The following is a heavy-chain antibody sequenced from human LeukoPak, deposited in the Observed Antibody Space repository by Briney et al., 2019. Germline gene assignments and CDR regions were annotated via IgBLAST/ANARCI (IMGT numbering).Heavy chain of an antibody. CDR2: ISSSGSTI. V-gene: IGHV3-48*01. Sequence: GGSLRLSCAASGFTFSTYDMNWVRQAPGKGLEWVSYISSSGSTIYYADSVKGRFTISRDKSKNTLYLQMNSLRAEDTAVYYCARDNRVVTIFGVVTRWWFDPWGQGTLVTVSS. CDR1: GFTFSTYD. J-gene: IGHJ5*02. D-gene: IGHD3-3*01. CDR3: ARDNRVVTIFGVVTRWWFDP.